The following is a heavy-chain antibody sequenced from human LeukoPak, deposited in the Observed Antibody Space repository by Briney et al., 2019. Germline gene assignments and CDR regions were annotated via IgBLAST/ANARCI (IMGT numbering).Heavy chain of an antibody. V-gene: IGHV6-1*01. CDR3: ARVRLAAAATGYYYYGMDV. CDR1: GDSVSSNSAA. J-gene: IGHJ6*04. CDR2: TYYRSKWYN. Sequence: SQTLSLTCAISGDSVSSNSAAWNWIRQSPSRGLEWLGRTYYRSKWYNDYAVSVKSRITINPDTSKNQFSLKLSSVTAADTAVYYCARVRLAAAATGYYYYGMDVWGKGTTVTVSS. D-gene: IGHD6-13*01.